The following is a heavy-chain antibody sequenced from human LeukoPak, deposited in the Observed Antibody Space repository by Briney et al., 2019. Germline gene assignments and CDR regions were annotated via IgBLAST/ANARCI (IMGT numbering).Heavy chain of an antibody. D-gene: IGHD1-1*01. CDR2: IRYDGSNK. Sequence: PGRSLRLSCAASVFTFSSYVMHCVRQAPGKGREGVAFIRYDGSNKYYADSVKGRFTISRDNAKNSLYLQMNSLRAEDTAVYYCAREGGIGNDEAFDIWGQGTMVTVSS. J-gene: IGHJ3*02. CDR1: VFTFSSYV. V-gene: IGHV3-30*02. CDR3: AREGGIGNDEAFDI.